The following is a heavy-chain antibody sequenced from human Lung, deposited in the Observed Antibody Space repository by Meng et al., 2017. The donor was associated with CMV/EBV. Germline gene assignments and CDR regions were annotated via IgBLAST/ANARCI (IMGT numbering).Heavy chain of an antibody. CDR3: ARLYSSSWFLPSGMDV. Sequence: GSLRLSXTVSGGSISSYYWSWIRQPPGKGLEWIGYIYYSGSTNYNPSLKSRVTISVDTSKNQFSLKLSSVTAADTAVYYCARLYSSSWFLPSGMDVWGQGTTVTVSS. J-gene: IGHJ6*02. V-gene: IGHV4-59*01. CDR2: IYYSGST. D-gene: IGHD6-13*01. CDR1: GGSISSYY.